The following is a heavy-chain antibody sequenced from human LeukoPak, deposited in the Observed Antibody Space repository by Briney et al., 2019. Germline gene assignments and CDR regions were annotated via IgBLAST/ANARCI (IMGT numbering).Heavy chain of an antibody. D-gene: IGHD1-7*01. V-gene: IGHV3-7*01. CDR3: ARGDYNWTYGSFDY. Sequence: AGSLSLSCSTSGFTYSNYWMSWVGQAPGKGRKGVANIKQDGSEKYYVGSVNGRFTISRDNAKISLCLQMDYLRAEDSALYFCARGDYNWTYGSFDYWGQGTLVTVS. CDR1: GFTYSNYW. J-gene: IGHJ4*02. CDR2: IKQDGSEK.